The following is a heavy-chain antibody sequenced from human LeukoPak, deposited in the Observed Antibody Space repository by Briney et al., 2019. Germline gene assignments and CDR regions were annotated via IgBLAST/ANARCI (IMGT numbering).Heavy chain of an antibody. CDR3: ARGQGAIAAAGTRWFDP. D-gene: IGHD6-13*01. CDR2: INHSGST. CDR1: GGSYIGYY. Sequence: PSETLSLTCAVYGGSYIGYYWSWIRQPPGKGLEWIGEINHSGSTNYNPSLKSRVTISVDTSKNQFSLKLSSVTAADTAVYYCARGQGAIAAAGTRWFDPWGQGTLVTVSS. V-gene: IGHV4-34*01. J-gene: IGHJ5*02.